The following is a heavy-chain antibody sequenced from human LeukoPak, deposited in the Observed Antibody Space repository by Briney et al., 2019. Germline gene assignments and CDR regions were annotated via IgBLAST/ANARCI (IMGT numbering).Heavy chain of an antibody. Sequence: SETLSLTCTVSGGSISSYYWSWIRQPPGKGLEWIGYIYYSGSTNYNPSLKSRVTISVDTSKNQFSLKLSSVTAADTAVYYCARLRWAPFDYWGQGTLVTVSS. CDR2: IYYSGST. D-gene: IGHD4-23*01. V-gene: IGHV4-59*01. J-gene: IGHJ4*02. CDR1: GGSISSYY. CDR3: ARLRWAPFDY.